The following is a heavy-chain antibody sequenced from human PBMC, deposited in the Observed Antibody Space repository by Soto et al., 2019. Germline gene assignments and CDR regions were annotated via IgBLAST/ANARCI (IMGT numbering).Heavy chain of an antibody. V-gene: IGHV3-30*03. CDR3: ARENQFDTARLNWFDP. CDR1: GFTFSSYG. Sequence: LRLSCAASGFTFSSYGMHWVRQAPGKGLEWVAVISYDGSNKYYADSVKGRFTISRDNSKNTLYLQMNSLRAEDTAVYYCARENQFDTARLNWFDPWGQGTLVTV. J-gene: IGHJ5*02. D-gene: IGHD5-18*01. CDR2: ISYDGSNK.